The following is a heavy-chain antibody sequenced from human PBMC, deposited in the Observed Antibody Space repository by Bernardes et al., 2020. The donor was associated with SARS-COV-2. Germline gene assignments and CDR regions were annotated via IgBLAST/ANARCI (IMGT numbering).Heavy chain of an antibody. J-gene: IGHJ4*02. CDR2: IYYRGSI. CDR1: GVSMPRSSYY. V-gene: IGHV4-39*01. CDR3: ASSPYNWNYHFDY. D-gene: IGHD1-7*01. Sequence: SETPSLTCTVSGVSMPRSSYYWGWIRQSPGKGLEWFGTIYYRGSIYYSPSLKRRITLSVDPTRNQFSLRLKSVTAADTAMYYGASSPYNWNYHFDYWGQGTLAAVTS.